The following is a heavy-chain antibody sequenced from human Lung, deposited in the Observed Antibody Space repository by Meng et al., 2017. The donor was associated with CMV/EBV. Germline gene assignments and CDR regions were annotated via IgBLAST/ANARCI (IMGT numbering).Heavy chain of an antibody. D-gene: IGHD2-21*01. J-gene: IGHJ5*02. CDR2: IRVYNGDT. CDR1: GYTFTSYG. CDR3: ARRGRSYCGVDCLAWFDP. Sequence: ASVKVSCKASGYTFTSYGINWVRQAPGQGLEWMGWIRVYNGDTKYAQKFQGRVTMTTDASTSTAYMELRSLRSDDTAVYYCARRGRSYCGVDCLAWFDPWGQGTLVTVSS. V-gene: IGHV1-18*01.